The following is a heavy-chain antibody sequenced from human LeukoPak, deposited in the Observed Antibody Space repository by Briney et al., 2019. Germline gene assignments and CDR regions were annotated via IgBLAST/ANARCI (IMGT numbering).Heavy chain of an antibody. V-gene: IGHV4-34*01. D-gene: IGHD6-19*01. CDR3: ARQNGKQWLVRKAFDI. J-gene: IGHJ3*02. CDR2: INHSGST. CDR1: GGSFSGYY. Sequence: SETLSLTCAVYGGSFSGYYWSWIRQPPGKGLEWIGEINHSGSTNYNPSLKSRVTISVDTSKNQFSLKLSSVTAADTAVYYCARQNGKQWLVRKAFDIWGQGTMVTVSS.